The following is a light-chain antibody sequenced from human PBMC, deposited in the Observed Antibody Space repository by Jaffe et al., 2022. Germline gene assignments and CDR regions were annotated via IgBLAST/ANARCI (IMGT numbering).Light chain of an antibody. V-gene: IGLV2-14*03. J-gene: IGLJ2*01. CDR1: SSDVGGYNY. CDR3: SSYTNSDTLV. CDR2: HVS. Sequence: QSALTQPASVSGSPGQSITISCTGTSSDVGGYNYVSWCQQHPGKAPKLMIYHVSNRPSGVSNRFSGSKSGNTASLTISGLQPEDEADYYCSSYTNSDTLVFGGGTKLTVL.